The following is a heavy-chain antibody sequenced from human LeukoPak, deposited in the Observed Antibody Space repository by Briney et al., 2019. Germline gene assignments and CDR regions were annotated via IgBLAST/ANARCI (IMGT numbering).Heavy chain of an antibody. CDR1: GFTFSSYA. CDR2: ISGSGGSR. CDR3: AREFVPIGRPSFDY. D-gene: IGHD3-10*01. V-gene: IGHV3-23*01. J-gene: IGHJ4*02. Sequence: PGGSLRLSCAASGFTFSSYAISWVRQAPGKGLEWVSAISGSGGSRYYADSVKGRVTISRDNTKNTLYLQMNSLRAEATAVYYCAREFVPIGRPSFDYWGQGTPVTVSS.